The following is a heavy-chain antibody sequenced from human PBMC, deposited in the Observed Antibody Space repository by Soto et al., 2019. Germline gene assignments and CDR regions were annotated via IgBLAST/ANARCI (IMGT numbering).Heavy chain of an antibody. CDR2: IRYDGSDT. D-gene: IGHD3-10*01. CDR1: GIKFNSYG. Sequence: QEQLVQSGGGVVQPGRSLRLSCAASGIKFNSYGMHWVRQAPGKGLEWVAVIRYDGSDTSYGDSVKGRFTISRDNSKNTLHLQMSSLRVDDTAVYYCARDRFGGTEGTNWLDPWGQGSLVTVSS. V-gene: IGHV3-33*01. CDR3: ARDRFGGTEGTNWLDP. J-gene: IGHJ5*02.